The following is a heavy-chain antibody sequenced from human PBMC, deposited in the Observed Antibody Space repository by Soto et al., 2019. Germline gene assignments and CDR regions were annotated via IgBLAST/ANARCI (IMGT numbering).Heavy chain of an antibody. J-gene: IGHJ5*02. CDR3: ARDVAAAAP. V-gene: IGHV1-3*01. CDR1: GYTFTSYG. Sequence: ASVKVSCKASGYTFTSYGISWVRQAPGQRLEWMGWINACNGNTKYSQKFQGRVTITRDTSASTAYMELSSLRSEDTAVYYCARDVAAAAPWGQGTLVTVSS. CDR2: INACNGNT. D-gene: IGHD6-25*01.